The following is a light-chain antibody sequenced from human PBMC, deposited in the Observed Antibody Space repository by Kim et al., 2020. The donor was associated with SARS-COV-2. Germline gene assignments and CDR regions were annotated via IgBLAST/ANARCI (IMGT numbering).Light chain of an antibody. V-gene: IGLV10-54*01. CDR1: NNNVGNQG. CDR2: RTN. CDR3: SAWDISLSAWV. Sequence: QAGLTQPPSVSKGLRQTATLTCTGNNNNVGNQGAAWLQQHQGHPPKLLSYRTNDRPSGISERLSASRSGNTASLTTTGLQPEDEADYYCSAWDISLSAWVFGGGNQLTVL. J-gene: IGLJ3*02.